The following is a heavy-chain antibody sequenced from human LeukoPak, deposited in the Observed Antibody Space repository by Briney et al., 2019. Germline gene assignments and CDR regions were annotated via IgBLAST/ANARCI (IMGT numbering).Heavy chain of an antibody. D-gene: IGHD6-13*01. CDR1: GGTFSSYA. V-gene: IGHV1-69*05. CDR2: ITPIFGTA. J-gene: IGHJ5*02. Sequence: SVKVSCKASGGTFSSYAISWVRQAPGQGLEWMGGITPIFGTANYAQKFQGRVTITTDESTSTAYMELSSLRSEDTAVYYCARGRAAAGKGNWFDPWGQGTLVTVSS. CDR3: ARGRAAAGKGNWFDP.